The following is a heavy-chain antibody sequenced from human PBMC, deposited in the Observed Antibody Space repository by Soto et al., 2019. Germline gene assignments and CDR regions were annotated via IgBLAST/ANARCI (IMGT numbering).Heavy chain of an antibody. V-gene: IGHV3-30*18. Sequence: VQLVESGGGVVQPGRSLRLSCAASGFTFSDYAMHWVPQAPGKGLEWVAVVSHDGRNTHYADSVKGRFTLSRDSSKNTVSLEMTSLRAEDTAVYYCAKGGRQWLVTSDFNYWGQGALVTVSS. CDR3: AKGGRQWLVTSDFNY. J-gene: IGHJ4*02. CDR2: VSHDGRNT. D-gene: IGHD6-19*01. CDR1: GFTFSDYA.